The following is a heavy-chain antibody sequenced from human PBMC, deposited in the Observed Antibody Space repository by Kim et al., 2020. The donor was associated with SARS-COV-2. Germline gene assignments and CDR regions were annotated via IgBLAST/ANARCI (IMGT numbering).Heavy chain of an antibody. J-gene: IGHJ4*02. D-gene: IGHD6-13*01. CDR2: K. CDR3: AREAAAGTFDY. Sequence: KYYADSVKGRFTISRDNSKNTLYLQMNSRRAEDTAVYYCAREAAAGTFDYWGQGTLVTVSS. V-gene: IGHV3-33*01.